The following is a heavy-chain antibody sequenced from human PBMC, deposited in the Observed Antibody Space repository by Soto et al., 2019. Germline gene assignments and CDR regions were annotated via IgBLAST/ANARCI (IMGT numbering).Heavy chain of an antibody. J-gene: IGHJ6*02. CDR3: GRGHPYCTGVHWLCRFLGMDV. CDR2: ISFDGTNT. Sequence: QVKLVESGGGVVQPGKSLRLSCEASGFTFETYAMHWVRQAPGKGLEWVAVISFDGTNTYYADSVKGRFTFSRDNSKKPLYLQLNRLRPWETAVYHWGRGHPYCTGVHWLCRFLGMDVWGPGTTVTVSS. D-gene: IGHD1-26*01. V-gene: IGHV3-30-3*01. CDR1: GFTFETYA.